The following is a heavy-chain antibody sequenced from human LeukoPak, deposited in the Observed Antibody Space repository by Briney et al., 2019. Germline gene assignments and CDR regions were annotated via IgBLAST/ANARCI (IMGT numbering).Heavy chain of an antibody. CDR1: GYTFTGYY. J-gene: IGHJ4*02. Sequence: ASVKVSCKASGYTFTGYYMHWVRQAPGQGLEWMGWINAGNGNTKYSQKFQGRVTITRGTSASTAHMELSSLRSEDTAVYYCARFGIAAAGNYYFDYWGQGTLVTVSS. CDR3: ARFGIAAAGNYYFDY. D-gene: IGHD6-13*01. CDR2: INAGNGNT. V-gene: IGHV1-3*01.